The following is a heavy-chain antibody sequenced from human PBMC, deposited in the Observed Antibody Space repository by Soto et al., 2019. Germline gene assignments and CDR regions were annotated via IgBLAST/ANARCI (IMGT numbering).Heavy chain of an antibody. V-gene: IGHV3-11*01. CDR1: GFIFSDYY. CDR2: ISGNGRII. J-gene: IGHJ4*02. D-gene: IGHD4-17*01. CDR3: ARDFDADSRTDFDY. Sequence: QVQLVESGGGLVKPGGSLSPSCATSGFIFSDYYRPWIRQAPGKGLEWISYISGNGRIIQYQESAKGRFTISRDNAQNSLYRQMNSLRAEDTALYFCARDFDADSRTDFDYWGQGTLVTVSS.